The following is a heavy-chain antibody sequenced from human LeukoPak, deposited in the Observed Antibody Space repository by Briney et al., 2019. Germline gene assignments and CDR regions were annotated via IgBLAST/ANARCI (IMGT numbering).Heavy chain of an antibody. V-gene: IGHV4-59*01. D-gene: IGHD3-10*01. CDR1: GGSISSYY. CDR2: IYYSGST. Sequence: SETLSLTCTVSGGSISSYYWSWIRQPPGKGLEWIGYIYYSGSTNYNPSLKSRVTISVDTSKNQFSLKLSSVTAADTAVYYCARDLAIRQFLGAFDIWGQGTMVTVSS. CDR3: ARDLAIRQFLGAFDI. J-gene: IGHJ3*02.